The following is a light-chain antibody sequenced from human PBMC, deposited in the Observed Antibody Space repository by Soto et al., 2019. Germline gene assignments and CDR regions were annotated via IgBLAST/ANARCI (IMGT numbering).Light chain of an antibody. CDR3: QHYNNWLRFT. CDR1: QSVSDN. Sequence: EIVITQSPVTLSVSPGERATLSCRASQSVSDNLAWYQQKPGQAPRLLIYGASTRATGIPARFSGSGSGTEFTLTISSLQSEDFAVYYCQHYNNWLRFTFGPGTKVDIK. J-gene: IGKJ3*01. CDR2: GAS. V-gene: IGKV3-15*01.